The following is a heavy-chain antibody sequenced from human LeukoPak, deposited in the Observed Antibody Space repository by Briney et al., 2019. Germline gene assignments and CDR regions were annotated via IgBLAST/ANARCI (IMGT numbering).Heavy chain of an antibody. V-gene: IGHV4-34*01. D-gene: IGHD4-17*01. CDR2: INHSGST. J-gene: IGHJ4*02. CDR1: GGSFSGYY. CDR3: ARDTYYGVTFDY. Sequence: PSETLSLTCAVYGGSFSGYYWSWIRQPPGKGLEWIGEINHSGSTNYNPSLKSRVTISVDTSKNQFSLKLSSVTAADTAVYYCARDTYYGVTFDYWGQGTLVTVSS.